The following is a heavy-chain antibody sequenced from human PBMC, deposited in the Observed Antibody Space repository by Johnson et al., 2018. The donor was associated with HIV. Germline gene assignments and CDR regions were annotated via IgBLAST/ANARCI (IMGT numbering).Heavy chain of an antibody. CDR2: IYSGGSTI. CDR1: GFTVSSNY. Sequence: VQLVESGGGLIQPGGSLRLSCAASGFTVSSNYMSWVRQAPGKGLEWVSVIYSGGSTIYYADSVQGRFTISRDNAKNSLYLQMNSLRAEDTAVYYCAREHSEVRYGSNTRGAFDIWGQGTMVTVSS. CDR3: AREHSEVRYGSNTRGAFDI. J-gene: IGHJ3*02. V-gene: IGHV3-53*01. D-gene: IGHD3-10*01.